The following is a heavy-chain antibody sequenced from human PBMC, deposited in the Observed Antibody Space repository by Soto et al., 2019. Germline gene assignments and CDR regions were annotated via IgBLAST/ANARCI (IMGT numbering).Heavy chain of an antibody. CDR2: ISSSSSTI. V-gene: IGHV3-48*02. D-gene: IGHD6-13*01. J-gene: IGHJ4*02. CDR3: AREGYPYDY. Sequence: EVQLVESGGGLVQPGGPLRPSFAAPGFTFSSYSINWFRQAPGKGLEWVSYISSSSSTIYYADSVKGRFTISRDNAKNSLYLQMNSLRDEDTAVYYCAREGYPYDYWGQGTLVTVSS. CDR1: GFTFSSYS.